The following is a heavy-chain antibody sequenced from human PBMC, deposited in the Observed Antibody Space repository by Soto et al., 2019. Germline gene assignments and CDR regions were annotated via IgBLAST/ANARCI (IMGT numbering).Heavy chain of an antibody. V-gene: IGHV3-48*03. CDR2: ITSGGTT. Sequence: PGWSLRLSCTASGFTFSSYEMTLVRQAPGKGLERISYITSGGTTYYADSAKGRFTISRDNAKNSLYLHLNSLTAEDTAIYYCARVLYATWSSFDYWGEGTLVTVSS. D-gene: IGHD1-26*01. CDR1: GFTFSSYE. CDR3: ARVLYATWSSFDY. J-gene: IGHJ4*02.